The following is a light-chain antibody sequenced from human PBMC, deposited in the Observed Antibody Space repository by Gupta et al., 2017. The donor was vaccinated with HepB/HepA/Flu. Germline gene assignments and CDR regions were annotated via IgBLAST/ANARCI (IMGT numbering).Light chain of an antibody. V-gene: IGLV2-14*03. Sequence: QSALTKPASVSGSPGQSTPISCTGSSSDVGGYNWVSWYQQHPGKAPKVLIYDVSDRPSGVSDRFSGSRSGNTASLDISGLQAEDEADYYCSSYSKNTIYVFGTGTKVTVL. CDR1: SSDVGGYNW. CDR3: SSYSKNTIYV. J-gene: IGLJ1*01. CDR2: DVS.